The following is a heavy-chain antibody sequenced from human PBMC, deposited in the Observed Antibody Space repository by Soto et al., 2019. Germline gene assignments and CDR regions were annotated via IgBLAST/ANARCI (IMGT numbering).Heavy chain of an antibody. CDR1: GGSISSYY. J-gene: IGHJ6*02. CDR3: RRSSRYSTDV. Sequence: SETLSLTCTVSGGSISSYYWSWIRQPPGKALEWIGYIYHSGSTNYNPSLKSRVTISVDTSKNQFSLKLSSVTAADTAVYYCRRSSRYSTDVWGQGTTVTVSS. D-gene: IGHD6-13*01. CDR2: IYHSGST. V-gene: IGHV4-59*08.